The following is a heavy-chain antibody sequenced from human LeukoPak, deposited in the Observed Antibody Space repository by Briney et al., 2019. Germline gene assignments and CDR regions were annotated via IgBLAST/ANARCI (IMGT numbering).Heavy chain of an antibody. V-gene: IGHV3-20*04. CDR1: GYTFGDYG. CDR3: AREGGYYDSSGYYPN. Sequence: GGSLRLSCAASGYTFGDYGMSWVRQVPGKGLEWVSGTNRRGDITGYADFVKGRFTISRDNAKNSLYLQMSSLRAEDTAVYYCAREGGYYDSSGYYPNWGQGTLVTVSS. CDR2: TNRRGDIT. D-gene: IGHD3-22*01. J-gene: IGHJ4*02.